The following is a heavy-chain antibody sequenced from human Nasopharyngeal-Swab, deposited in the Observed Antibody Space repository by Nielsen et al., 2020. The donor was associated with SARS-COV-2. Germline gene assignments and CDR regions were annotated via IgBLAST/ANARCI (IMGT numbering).Heavy chain of an antibody. V-gene: IGHV3-74*01. CDR2: INSDGSST. CDR1: GITFSSYW. Sequence: LKISCVASGITFSSYWMHWVRQAPGKGLVWVSHINSDGSSTSYADSVKGRFTISRDNAKNTLYLQMNSLRADDTAVYYCARIPLSTTVVYDTFDYWGQGTLVTVSS. J-gene: IGHJ4*02. CDR3: ARIPLSTTVVYDTFDY. D-gene: IGHD4-23*01.